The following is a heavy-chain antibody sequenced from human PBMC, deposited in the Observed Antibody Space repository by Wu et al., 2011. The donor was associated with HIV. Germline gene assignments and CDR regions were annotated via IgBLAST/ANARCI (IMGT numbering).Heavy chain of an antibody. CDR3: ARRLGGSSGADAFDI. CDR2: ISGYNGDT. J-gene: IGHJ3*02. CDR1: GFTFPTYG. V-gene: IGHV1-18*01. D-gene: IGHD3-22*01. Sequence: QVQLLQSGAEVKKPGASVKVSCKASGFTFPTYGISWVRQAPGQGLEWMGWISGYNGDTHYVPNLQDRVTITADTSTSTAYMELRSLRSDDTAVYYCARRLGGSSGADAFDIWGQGTMVTVSS.